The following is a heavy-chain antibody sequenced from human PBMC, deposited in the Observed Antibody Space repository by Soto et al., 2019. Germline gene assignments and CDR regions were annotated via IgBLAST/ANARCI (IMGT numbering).Heavy chain of an antibody. CDR3: AKTSSSWSHYYYYYGMDV. D-gene: IGHD6-13*01. Sequence: GGSLRLSCAASGFTFSSYGMHWVRQAPGKGREWVAVISYDGSNKYYADSVKGRFTISRDNSKNTLYLQMNSLRAEDTAVYYCAKTSSSWSHYYYYYGMDVWGQGTTVTVPS. CDR1: GFTFSSYG. CDR2: ISYDGSNK. V-gene: IGHV3-30*18. J-gene: IGHJ6*02.